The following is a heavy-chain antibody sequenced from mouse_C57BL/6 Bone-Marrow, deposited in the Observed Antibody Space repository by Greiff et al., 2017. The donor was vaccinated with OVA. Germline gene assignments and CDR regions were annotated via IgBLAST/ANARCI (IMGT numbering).Heavy chain of an antibody. Sequence: QVQLQQSGAELVRPGTSVKMSCKASGYTFTNYWIGWAKQRPGHGLEWIGAIYPGGGYTNYNEKFKGKAPLTADKSSSTAYMQFSSLTSEDSAIYYCARWNYGSSWFAYWGQGTLVTVSA. CDR3: ARWNYGSSWFAY. CDR2: IYPGGGYT. J-gene: IGHJ3*01. D-gene: IGHD1-1*01. V-gene: IGHV1-63*01. CDR1: GYTFTNYW.